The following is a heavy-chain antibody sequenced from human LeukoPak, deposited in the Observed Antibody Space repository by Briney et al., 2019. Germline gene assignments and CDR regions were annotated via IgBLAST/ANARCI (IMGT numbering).Heavy chain of an antibody. CDR3: ARGGYSYGSDPYYYYGMDV. D-gene: IGHD5-12*01. CDR2: IISCSSYI. CDR1: GFTFSSDS. Sequence: PGGSLRLSCAASGFTFSSDSMNWVRQAPGKGLEWVSSIISCSSYIYYADSVRGRFTISRDNAKNSVYLQMISLRADDTAVYYCARGGYSYGSDPYYYYGMDVWGQGTTVTLS. J-gene: IGHJ6*02. V-gene: IGHV3-21*01.